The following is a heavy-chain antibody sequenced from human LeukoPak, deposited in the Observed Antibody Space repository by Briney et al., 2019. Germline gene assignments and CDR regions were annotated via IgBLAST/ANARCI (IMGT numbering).Heavy chain of an antibody. CDR2: MNPNSGNT. Sequence: ASVKVSCKASGYTFTSYDINWVRQATGQGLEWMGWMNPNSGNTGYAQKFQGRVTMTRNTSISTAYMELSSLRSEDTAVYYCARRGTMNPEYYFDYWGQGTLVTVSS. V-gene: IGHV1-8*01. CDR3: ARRGTMNPEYYFDY. J-gene: IGHJ4*02. D-gene: IGHD3-22*01. CDR1: GYTFTSYD.